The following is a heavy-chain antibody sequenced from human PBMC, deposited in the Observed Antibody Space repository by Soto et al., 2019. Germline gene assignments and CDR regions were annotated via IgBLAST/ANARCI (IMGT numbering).Heavy chain of an antibody. D-gene: IGHD3-3*01. CDR2: IKSGGPT. Sequence: EVNLVESGGGLVKPGGSLRLSCTASGLIFRDARMSWVRQAPGKGLELVGRIKSGGPTDYAAPVKGRFTIARDDSKNTVNLPMDSQKSDDTAVYFSTWSGTNWFAYWGPGTLVSVSS. CDR3: TWSGTNWFAY. V-gene: IGHV3-15*01. CDR1: GLIFRDAR. J-gene: IGHJ5*01.